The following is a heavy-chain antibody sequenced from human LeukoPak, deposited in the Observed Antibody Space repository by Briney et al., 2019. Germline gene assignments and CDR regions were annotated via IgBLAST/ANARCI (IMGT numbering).Heavy chain of an antibody. J-gene: IGHJ4*02. D-gene: IGHD6-19*01. CDR2: IYSSGST. Sequence: SETLSLTCTVSGGSISTYYWSWIRQPPGKGLEWIGYIYSSGSTNYNPSLKSRVTISVDTSKNQFSLKLSSVTAADTAVYYCARHSSGWGGYFDYWGQGTLVTVSS. CDR1: GGSISTYY. V-gene: IGHV4-59*08. CDR3: ARHSSGWGGYFDY.